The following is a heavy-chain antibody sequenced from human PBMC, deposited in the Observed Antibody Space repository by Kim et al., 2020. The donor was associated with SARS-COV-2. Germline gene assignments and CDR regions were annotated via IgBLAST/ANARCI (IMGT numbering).Heavy chain of an antibody. Sequence: SETLSLTCAVYGGSFSGYYWSWIRQPPGKGLEWIGEINHSGSTNYNPSLKSRVTISVDTSKNQFSLKLSPVTAADTAVYYCARGGIAAAAASMDVWGQGTTVTVSS. V-gene: IGHV4-34*01. J-gene: IGHJ6*02. D-gene: IGHD6-13*01. CDR2: INHSGST. CDR3: ARGGIAAAAASMDV. CDR1: GGSFSGYY.